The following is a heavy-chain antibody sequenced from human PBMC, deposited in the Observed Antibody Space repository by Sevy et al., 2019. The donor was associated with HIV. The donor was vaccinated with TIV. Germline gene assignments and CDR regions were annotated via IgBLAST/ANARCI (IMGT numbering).Heavy chain of an antibody. CDR2: IYHSGST. V-gene: IGHV4-30-2*01. Sequence: SETLSFTCAVSGGSISSGGYSWSRIRQPPGKGLEWIGYIYHSGSTYYNPSLKSRVTISVDRSKNQFSLKLSSVTAADTAVYYCASYDSSGYYSDAFDIWGQGTMVTVSS. CDR1: GGSISSGGYS. CDR3: ASYDSSGYYSDAFDI. D-gene: IGHD3-22*01. J-gene: IGHJ3*02.